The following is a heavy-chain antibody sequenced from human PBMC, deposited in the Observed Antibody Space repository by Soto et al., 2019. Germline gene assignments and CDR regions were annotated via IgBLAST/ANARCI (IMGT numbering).Heavy chain of an antibody. D-gene: IGHD3-9*01. Sequence: HPGGSLRLSCAASGFTFSSYAMHWVRQAPGKGLEWVAVISYDGSNKYYADSVKGRFTISRDNSKNTLYLQMNSLRAEDTAVYYCARDPEVRYFDWLLSATYFDYWGQGTLVTVSS. J-gene: IGHJ4*02. V-gene: IGHV3-30-3*01. CDR1: GFTFSSYA. CDR3: ARDPEVRYFDWLLSATYFDY. CDR2: ISYDGSNK.